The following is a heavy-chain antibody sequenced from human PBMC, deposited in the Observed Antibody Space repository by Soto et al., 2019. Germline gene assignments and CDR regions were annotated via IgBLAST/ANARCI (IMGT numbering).Heavy chain of an antibody. V-gene: IGHV4-59*12. J-gene: IGHJ4*01. CDR3: ASGDRKVEMATEDFDT. CDR2: IYYGGST. D-gene: IGHD2-21*02. CDR1: GGSFSRNY. Sequence: SEALSLTCTFSGGSFSRNYLSWIRQPPGKGLEWVGYIYYGGSTSYNPSLKSRVTISVDKAKNQFSLKLSSVTAADTAVYYCASGDRKVEMATEDFDTWGNGTLFPVAS.